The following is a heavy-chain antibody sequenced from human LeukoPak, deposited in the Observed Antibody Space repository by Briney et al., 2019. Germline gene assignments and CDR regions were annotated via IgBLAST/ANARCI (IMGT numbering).Heavy chain of an antibody. Sequence: GGSLRLSCAASGFTFSGSWMSWVRQAPGKGLEWVANIKEDGSEKYYVDSVRGRFSISRDNAKNSLYLQMNSLRAEDTAVYYCLRDGRPLDYWGQGTLVTVSS. CDR2: IKEDGSEK. CDR3: LRDGRPLDY. V-gene: IGHV3-7*01. D-gene: IGHD1-1*01. J-gene: IGHJ4*02. CDR1: GFTFSGSW.